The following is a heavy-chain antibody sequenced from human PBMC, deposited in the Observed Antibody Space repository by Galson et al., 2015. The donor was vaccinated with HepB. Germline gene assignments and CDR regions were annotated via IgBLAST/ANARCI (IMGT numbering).Heavy chain of an antibody. J-gene: IGHJ6*02. Sequence: SLRLSCAASGFTFSSYGMHWVRQAPGKGLEWVAVISYDGSNKYYADSVKGRFTISRDNSKNTLYLQMNSLRAEDTAVYYCAKTGGSGSYGYYYGMDVWGQGTTVTVSS. V-gene: IGHV3-30*18. CDR2: ISYDGSNK. CDR3: AKTGGSGSYGYYYGMDV. CDR1: GFTFSSYG. D-gene: IGHD3-10*01.